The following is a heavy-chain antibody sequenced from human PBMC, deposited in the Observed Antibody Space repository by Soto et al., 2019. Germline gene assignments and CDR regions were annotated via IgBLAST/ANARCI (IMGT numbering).Heavy chain of an antibody. CDR3: AGGGYNWTDVTDY. CDR2: IYYRGST. J-gene: IGHJ4*02. Sequence: QVQLQESGPGLVKPSETLSLTCIVSGGSISNYYWSWIRQPPGKGLEWIGYIYYRGSTNYNPSLKNRVXXSXDXXKNKFSLKLSSVTAADTAVDYCAGGGYNWTDVTDYWGQGTLVTVSS. CDR1: GGSISNYY. D-gene: IGHD1-20*01. V-gene: IGHV4-59*01.